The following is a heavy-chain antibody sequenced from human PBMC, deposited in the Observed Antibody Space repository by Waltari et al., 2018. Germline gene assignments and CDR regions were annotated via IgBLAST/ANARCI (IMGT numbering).Heavy chain of an antibody. J-gene: IGHJ5*02. CDR3: ASRDVAFGYSYGP. D-gene: IGHD5-18*01. CDR2: LHYTGTT. CDR1: GGSISTSVYY. Sequence: QLQLQESGPGLVKPSETLSLTCTVPGGSISTSVYYWSWIRQPPGKGLEWIGSLHYTGTTYYNPSLKSRVTISVDTSKKQFSLKLTSVTAADTALYYCASRDVAFGYSYGPWGQGTLVTVSS. V-gene: IGHV4-39*01.